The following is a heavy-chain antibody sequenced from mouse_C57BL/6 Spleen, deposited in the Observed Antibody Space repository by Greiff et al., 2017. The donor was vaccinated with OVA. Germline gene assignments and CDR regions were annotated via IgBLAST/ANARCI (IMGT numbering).Heavy chain of an antibody. CDR1: GYTFTSYW. Sequence: QVQLQQPGAELVKPGASVKLSCKASGYTFTSYWMHWVKQRPGQGLEWIGNINPSNGGTTYNEKFKSKATLTVDKSSSTAYMQLRSLTSEDSAVYYCARECEIYDNDAFDYWGTGTSGTVSS. CDR2: INPSNGGT. D-gene: IGHD2-3*01. J-gene: IGHJ4*01. CDR3: ARECEIYDNDAFDY. V-gene: IGHV1-53*01.